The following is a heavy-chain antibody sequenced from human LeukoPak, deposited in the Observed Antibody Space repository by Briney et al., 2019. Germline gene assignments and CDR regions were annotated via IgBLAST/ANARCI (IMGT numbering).Heavy chain of an antibody. Sequence: GGSLRLSCAASGFTFSDYWISWVRQAPGKGLEWVAKIKEDGSQKHYVDSVKGRFTISRDNAKNSLYLQMNSLGAEDTAVYYCAKDQDASGWSAWNFDYWGQGTLVTVSS. CDR1: GFTFSDYW. V-gene: IGHV3-7*01. CDR3: AKDQDASGWSAWNFDY. J-gene: IGHJ4*02. D-gene: IGHD6-19*01. CDR2: IKEDGSQK.